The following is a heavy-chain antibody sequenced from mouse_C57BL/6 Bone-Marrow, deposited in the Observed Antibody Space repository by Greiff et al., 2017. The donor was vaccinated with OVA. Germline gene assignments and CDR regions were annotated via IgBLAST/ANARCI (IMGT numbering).Heavy chain of an antibody. Sequence: EVMLVESGAELVRPGASVKLSCTASGFTIKDDYMHWVKQRPEQGLEWIGWIDPENGDTEYASKFQGKATITADTSSNTAYLQLSSLTSEDTAVYYCTFYYGSSYWYFDVWGTGTTVTVSS. D-gene: IGHD1-1*01. V-gene: IGHV14-4*01. CDR2: IDPENGDT. J-gene: IGHJ1*03. CDR1: GFTIKDDY. CDR3: TFYYGSSYWYFDV.